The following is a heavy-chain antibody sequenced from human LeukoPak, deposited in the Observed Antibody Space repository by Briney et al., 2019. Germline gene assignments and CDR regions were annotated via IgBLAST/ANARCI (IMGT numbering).Heavy chain of an antibody. D-gene: IGHD7-27*01. CDR3: ARRGPNWGFFDY. CDR1: GFTFSNHA. CDR2: ISGSGDST. Sequence: GGSLRLSCAACGFTFSNHAMSWVRQAPGKGLEWVSTISGSGDSTYYADSVKGRFTISGDNSKNTLYLQMNSLRAEDTAVYYCARRGPNWGFFDYWGRGTLVTVSS. J-gene: IGHJ4*02. V-gene: IGHV3-23*01.